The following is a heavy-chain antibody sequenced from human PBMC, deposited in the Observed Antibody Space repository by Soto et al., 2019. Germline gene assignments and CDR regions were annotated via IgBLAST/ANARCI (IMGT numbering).Heavy chain of an antibody. V-gene: IGHV5-51*01. CDR2: IYPGDSDT. D-gene: IGHD6-6*01. CDR1: GYSFTSYW. Sequence: GESLKISCKGSGYSFTSYWIGWVRQLPGKGLEWMGIIYPGDSDTRYSPSFQGQVTISADKSISTAYLQWSSLKASDTAMYYCARHGIAARYYYYGMDVWGQGTTVTVSS. J-gene: IGHJ6*02. CDR3: ARHGIAARYYYYGMDV.